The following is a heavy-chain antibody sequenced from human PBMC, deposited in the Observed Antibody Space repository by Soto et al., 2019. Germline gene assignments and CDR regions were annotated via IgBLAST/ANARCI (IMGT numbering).Heavy chain of an antibody. J-gene: IGHJ4*02. V-gene: IGHV4-38-2*01. CDR3: ARALSSGYQYYFDY. Sequence: PSETLSLTCAVSGYSISSGYYWGWIRQPPGKGLEWIGSIYHSGSTYYNPSLKSRVTISVDTSKNQFSLKLSSVTAADTAVYYCARALSSGYQYYFDYWGQGTLVTVYS. CDR1: GYSISSGYY. CDR2: IYHSGST. D-gene: IGHD3-22*01.